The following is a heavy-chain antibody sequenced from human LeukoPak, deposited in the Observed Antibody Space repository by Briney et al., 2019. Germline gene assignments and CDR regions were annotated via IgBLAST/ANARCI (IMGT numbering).Heavy chain of an antibody. V-gene: IGHV1-58*02. D-gene: IGHD4-23*01. CDR2: IVVCSGNT. J-gene: IGHJ4*02. CDR3: AASIPATVLIVG. CDR1: GFTFTSSA. Sequence: SVKVSCKSSGFTFTSSAMQWVRQSRGQRLEGIGWIVVCSGNTNYAQKFQERVNITRDMSTSTAYMELSRLRSGDTAVYYCAASIPATVLIVGWGQGTLVTVSS.